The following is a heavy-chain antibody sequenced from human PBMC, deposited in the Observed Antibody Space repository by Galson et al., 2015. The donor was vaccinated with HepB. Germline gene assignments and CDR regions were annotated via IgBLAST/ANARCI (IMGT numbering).Heavy chain of an antibody. D-gene: IGHD6-13*01. V-gene: IGHV3-30*18. Sequence: SLRLSCAASGFSFRNYGMHWVRQAPGKGLEWVASLSYDGANKNHADSVKGRFSISRDNAKNSLYLQMNSLRAEDTALYYCAKGVWSSWRTSIDYWGQGTLVTVSS. CDR3: AKGVWSSWRTSIDY. CDR2: LSYDGANK. J-gene: IGHJ4*02. CDR1: GFSFRNYG.